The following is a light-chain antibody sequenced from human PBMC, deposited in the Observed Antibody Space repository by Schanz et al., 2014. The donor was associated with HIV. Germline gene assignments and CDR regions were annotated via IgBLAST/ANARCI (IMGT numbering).Light chain of an antibody. Sequence: QSVLTQPPSASGTPGQRVTISCTGSSSNIGAGYHVQWYQQLPGTAPKLLIYGNSNRPSGVPDRFSGSKSGTSGSLAITGLQAEDEADYYCQSHDSRLSAWVFGGGTKLTVL. J-gene: IGLJ3*02. CDR2: GNS. CDR3: QSHDSRLSAWV. V-gene: IGLV1-40*01. CDR1: SSNIGAGYH.